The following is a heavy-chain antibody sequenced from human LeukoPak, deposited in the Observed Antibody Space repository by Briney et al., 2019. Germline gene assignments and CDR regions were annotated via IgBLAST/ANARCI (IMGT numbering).Heavy chain of an antibody. J-gene: IGHJ4*02. Sequence: GGSLRLSCAASGFTFSTYAMNWVRQAPGKGLEWLSSISVTSSHIYYAASVKGRFIISRDNPKNTLYLQMNSLRAEDTAVYYCAKGLTYNSGSRGYFDYWGQGTLVTVSS. CDR1: GFTFSTYA. CDR2: ISVTSSHI. CDR3: AKGLTYNSGSRGYFDY. V-gene: IGHV3-21*04. D-gene: IGHD6-19*01.